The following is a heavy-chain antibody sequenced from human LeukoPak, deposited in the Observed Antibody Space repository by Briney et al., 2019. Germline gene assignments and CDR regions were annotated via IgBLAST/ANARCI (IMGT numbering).Heavy chain of an antibody. D-gene: IGHD3-10*01. CDR1: GGSFSGYY. CDR3: ASHDSGTDAFDI. V-gene: IGHV4-34*01. Sequence: SETLSLTCAVYGGSFSGYYWSWIRQPPGKGLEWIGEINHSGSTNYNPSLKSRVTISVDTSKNQFSLKLSSVTAADTAVYYCASHDSGTDAFDIWGQGTMVTVSS. J-gene: IGHJ3*02. CDR2: INHSGST.